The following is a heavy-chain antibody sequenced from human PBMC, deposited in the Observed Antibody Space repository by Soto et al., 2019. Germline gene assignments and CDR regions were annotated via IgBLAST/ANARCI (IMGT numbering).Heavy chain of an antibody. CDR1: GFTFNNYG. V-gene: IGHV3-30*18. D-gene: IGHD2-15*01. J-gene: IGHJ6*02. CDR2: ISYDGSNK. Sequence: GGSLRLSCAASGFTFNNYGMHWVRQAPGKGLEWVAGISYDGSNKYYVDSVKGRFTVSRDNSKNTVSLEMISLRAEDTAVYYCAKDLDVVVVVSATRGLDVWGQGTTVTVSS. CDR3: AKDLDVVVVVSATRGLDV.